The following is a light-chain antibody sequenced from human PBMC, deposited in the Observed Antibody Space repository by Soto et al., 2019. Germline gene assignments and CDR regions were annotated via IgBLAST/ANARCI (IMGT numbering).Light chain of an antibody. V-gene: IGKV3-20*01. J-gene: IGKJ1*01. CDR3: QQYGDSPWT. CDR1: QSVSSSY. CDR2: GAS. Sequence: EVVMTQSPATLAVSPGERATLSCRASQSVSSSYLAWYQQKPGQAPRLLIYGASSRATGIPDRFSGSGSGTDFTLTISRLEPEDFAVYYCQQYGDSPWTFGQGTKAAIK.